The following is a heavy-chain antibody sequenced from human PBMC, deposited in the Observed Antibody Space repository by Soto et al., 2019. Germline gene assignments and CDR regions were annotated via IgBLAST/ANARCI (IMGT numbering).Heavy chain of an antibody. Sequence: PSQTLSLTCAISGDSVSSNSAAWNWIRQSPSRGLEWLGRTYYRSKWYNDYAVSVKSRITINPDTSKNQFSLQLNSVTPEDTAVYYCARAEATHRSSWIRDVTEWFDPWGQGTLVTVSS. D-gene: IGHD6-13*01. J-gene: IGHJ5*02. CDR1: GDSVSSNSAA. CDR3: ARAEATHRSSWIRDVTEWFDP. CDR2: TYYRSKWYN. V-gene: IGHV6-1*01.